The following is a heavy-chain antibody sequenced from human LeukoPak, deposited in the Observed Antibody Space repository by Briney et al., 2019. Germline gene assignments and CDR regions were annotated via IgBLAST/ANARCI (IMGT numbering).Heavy chain of an antibody. CDR1: GFTFNNYA. D-gene: IGHD3-16*02. V-gene: IGHV3-23*01. J-gene: IGHJ4*02. Sequence: GGPLRLSCAASGFTFNNYAMSWVRQAPGKGLEWVSGISGSGGSTYYADSVKGRFTISRDNAKNSLYLQMNSLRAEDTAVYYCARVGLRLGELSLTYWGQGTLVTVSS. CDR3: ARVGLRLGELSLTY. CDR2: ISGSGGST.